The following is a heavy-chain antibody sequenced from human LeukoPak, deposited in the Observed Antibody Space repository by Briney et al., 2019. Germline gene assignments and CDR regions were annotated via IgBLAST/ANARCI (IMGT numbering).Heavy chain of an antibody. CDR1: GGTFSSYA. V-gene: IGHV1-18*01. Sequence: ASVKVSCKASGGTFSSYAISWVRQAPGQGLEWMGWISAYNGNTNYAQKLQGRVTMTTDTSTSTAYMELRSLRSDDTAVYYCARDQQWLEGQDYWGQGTLVTVSS. CDR2: ISAYNGNT. CDR3: ARDQQWLEGQDY. J-gene: IGHJ4*02. D-gene: IGHD6-19*01.